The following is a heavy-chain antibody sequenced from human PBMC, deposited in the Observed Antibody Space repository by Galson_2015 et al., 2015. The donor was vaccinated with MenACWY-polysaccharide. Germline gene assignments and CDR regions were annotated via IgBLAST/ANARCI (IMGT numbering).Heavy chain of an antibody. CDR1: GFTFDNYQ. J-gene: IGHJ3*02. D-gene: IGHD1-26*01. Sequence: SLRLSCAASGFTFDNYQMNWVRQAPGKGLEWVSYISTSGVTIYYADSVRGRFTISRDNAKNSLYLQMNSLRAEDTALYFCARDRGGYDALDIWGQGTMVIVSS. CDR2: ISTSGVTI. CDR3: ARDRGGYDALDI. V-gene: IGHV3-48*03.